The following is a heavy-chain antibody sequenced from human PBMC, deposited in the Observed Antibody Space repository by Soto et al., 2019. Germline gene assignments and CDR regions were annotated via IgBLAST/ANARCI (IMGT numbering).Heavy chain of an antibody. Sequence: QVQLQESGPGLVKPSETLSLTCTVSGGSVSSGSYYWSWIRQPPGKGLEWIGYIYYSGSTNYNPSLKSRVTISVDTSKNQFSLKLSSVTAADTAVYYCARDSGMVRGVIARRHAFDIWCQGTMVTVSS. CDR1: GGSVSSGSYY. V-gene: IGHV4-61*01. D-gene: IGHD3-10*01. CDR3: ARDSGMVRGVIARRHAFDI. J-gene: IGHJ3*02. CDR2: IYYSGST.